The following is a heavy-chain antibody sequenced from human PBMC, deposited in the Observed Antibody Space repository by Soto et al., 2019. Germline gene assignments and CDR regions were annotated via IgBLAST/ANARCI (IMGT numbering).Heavy chain of an antibody. CDR2: ISAHNGNT. D-gene: IGHD1-1*01. V-gene: IGHV1-18*01. J-gene: IGHJ4*02. CDR1: GYTFTSYG. Sequence: QVHLMQSGAEVKKPGASVKVSCKASGYTFTSYGITWVRQAPGQGLEWMGWISAHNGNTDYAQKLQGRVIVTRDTSTSTAYMELRRLRSDDTAVYYCARGRYGDYWGQGALVTVSS. CDR3: ARGRYGDY.